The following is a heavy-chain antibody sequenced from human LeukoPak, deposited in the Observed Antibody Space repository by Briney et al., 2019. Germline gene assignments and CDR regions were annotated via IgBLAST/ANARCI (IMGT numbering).Heavy chain of an antibody. CDR3: AKDDKGSYYLD. D-gene: IGHD1-26*01. CDR1: GFTFSSYA. Sequence: GGSLRLSCAASGFTFSSYAMSWVRQAPGKGLEWVSAISGSGGRTYYADSVKGRFTISRDNSKNTLYLQMNSLRAEDTAVYYCAKDDKGSYYLDWGQGTLVTVSS. CDR2: ISGSGGRT. J-gene: IGHJ4*02. V-gene: IGHV3-23*01.